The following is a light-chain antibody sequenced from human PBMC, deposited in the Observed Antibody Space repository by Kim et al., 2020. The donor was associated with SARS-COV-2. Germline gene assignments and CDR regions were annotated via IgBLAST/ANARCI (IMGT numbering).Light chain of an antibody. CDR1: QSISSW. Sequence: DIQMTQSPSTLSASVGDRVTITCRDSQSISSWLAWYQQKPGKAPKLLIYDAASLESGVPSRFSGSGSGTEFTLTISSLQPDDFATYYCQQYNSYSQTFGQGNKVDIK. V-gene: IGKV1-5*01. CDR2: DAA. J-gene: IGKJ1*01. CDR3: QQYNSYSQT.